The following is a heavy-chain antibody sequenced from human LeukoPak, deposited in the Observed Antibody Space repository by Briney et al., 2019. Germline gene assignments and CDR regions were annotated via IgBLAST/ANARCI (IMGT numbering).Heavy chain of an antibody. CDR2: IDPDGSHQ. J-gene: IGHJ4*02. D-gene: IGHD6-6*01. Sequence: GGSLRLSCVASGFTFSSYWATWVRQAPGKGLEWVANIDPDGSHQYYVDSVKGRFTISKDNAKNSLYLQMNSLRAEDTAVYYCARGGAARPDFWGQGTLVTVSS. CDR3: ARGGAARPDF. V-gene: IGHV3-7*01. CDR1: GFTFSSYW.